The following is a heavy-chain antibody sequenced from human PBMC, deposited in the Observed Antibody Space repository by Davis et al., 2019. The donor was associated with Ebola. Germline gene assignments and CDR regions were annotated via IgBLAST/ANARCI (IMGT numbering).Heavy chain of an antibody. Sequence: SCKASGYTFTSYAMHWVRQAPGKGLEYVSAISSNGGSTYYADSVKGRFTISRDNSKNTLYLQMGSLRAEDMAVYYCARGGWVLTGPLDYWGQGTLVTVSS. J-gene: IGHJ4*02. D-gene: IGHD4/OR15-4a*01. CDR3: ARGGWVLTGPLDY. V-gene: IGHV3-64*02. CDR1: GYTFTSYA. CDR2: ISSNGGST.